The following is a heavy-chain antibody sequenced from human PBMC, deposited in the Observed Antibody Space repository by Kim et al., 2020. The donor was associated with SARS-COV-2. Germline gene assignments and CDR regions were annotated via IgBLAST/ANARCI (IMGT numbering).Heavy chain of an antibody. J-gene: IGHJ4*01. CDR2: IDTDGSIT. Sequence: GGSLRLSCAASGFTFSNYWMHWVRQAPGKGLEWVSHIDTDGSITTYADSVKGRFTISRDNARNTLYLQMSSLRAEDTAVYYCARGGAVTGINVGWWYYWG. D-gene: IGHD6-19*01. V-gene: IGHV3-74*03. CDR3: ARGGAVTGINVGWWYY. CDR1: GFTFSNYW.